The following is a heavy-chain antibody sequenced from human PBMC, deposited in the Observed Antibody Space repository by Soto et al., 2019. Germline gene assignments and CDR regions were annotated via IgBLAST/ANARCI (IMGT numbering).Heavy chain of an antibody. CDR1: GYTLTDLS. CDR3: ASLFSSGYLRDYCGMDV. CDR2: FDPEDGET. D-gene: IGHD6-19*01. Sequence: ASVKVSCKVSGYTLTDLSMHWVRQAPGKGLEWMGGFDPEDGETIYAQKFQGRVTMTEDTSTDTAYMELSSLRSEDTAVYYCASLFSSGYLRDYCGMDVWGQGTTVTVSS. V-gene: IGHV1-24*01. J-gene: IGHJ6*02.